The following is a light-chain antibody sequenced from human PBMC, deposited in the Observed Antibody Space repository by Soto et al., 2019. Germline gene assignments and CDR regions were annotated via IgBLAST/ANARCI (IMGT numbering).Light chain of an antibody. V-gene: IGKV1-39*01. Sequence: DIQMTQSPSSLSASVGDRVTITCRASQYISSYVNWYQQKPGKAPKFLIYGASDLQRGVPSRFSGSGSWTDFTLTINSLQPEDFATYYCQQSYSRSLTFGPGTKLDIK. CDR2: GAS. CDR3: QQSYSRSLT. CDR1: QYISSY. J-gene: IGKJ3*01.